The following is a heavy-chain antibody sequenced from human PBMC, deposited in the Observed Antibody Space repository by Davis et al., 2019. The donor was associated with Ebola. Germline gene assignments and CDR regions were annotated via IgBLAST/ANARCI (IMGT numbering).Heavy chain of an antibody. J-gene: IGHJ4*02. Sequence: ASVTVSCKASGYIFTGYYLHWVRQAPGQGLEWMGSINPNSGGTNYAQEFRDWVTMTRDTSLSTAYMDMASLKSDDTAVYYCARGRDVWSALQFWGQGTPVTVSS. CDR2: INPNSGGT. CDR1: GYIFTGYY. CDR3: ARGRDVWSALQF. D-gene: IGHD3-3*01. V-gene: IGHV1-2*04.